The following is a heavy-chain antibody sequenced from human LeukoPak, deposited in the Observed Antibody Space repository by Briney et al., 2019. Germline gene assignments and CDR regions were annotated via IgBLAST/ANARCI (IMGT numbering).Heavy chain of an antibody. J-gene: IGHJ4*02. D-gene: IGHD1/OR15-1a*01. CDR1: GFTFRSSA. V-gene: IGHV3-23*01. CDR2: IRGDDYST. Sequence: PGGSLTLSCAAPGFTFRSSAMSWVRLTAGKGLEWVSLIRGDDYSTYYADSVKGRFTISRDNSKNTMYLQMSSLRAEDTAIYYCASRPNNTWSVPLDFWGQGTPVTVSP. CDR3: ASRPNNTWSVPLDF.